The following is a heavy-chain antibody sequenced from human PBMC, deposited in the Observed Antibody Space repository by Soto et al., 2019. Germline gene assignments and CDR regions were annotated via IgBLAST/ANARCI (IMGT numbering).Heavy chain of an antibody. D-gene: IGHD7-27*01. CDR1: GYTFSSYD. CDR3: SRGRCWGWDY. V-gene: IGHV1-8*01. Sequence: QVQLVQSGAEVRKPGASVKVSCKASGYTFSSYDINWVRQATGQGLEWMGWMNPNSGNTGYAQKFQGRVTMTRNTAISTGYMELSSLTSEYTAVYYCSRGRCWGWDYWGQGSLVTVSS. J-gene: IGHJ4*02. CDR2: MNPNSGNT.